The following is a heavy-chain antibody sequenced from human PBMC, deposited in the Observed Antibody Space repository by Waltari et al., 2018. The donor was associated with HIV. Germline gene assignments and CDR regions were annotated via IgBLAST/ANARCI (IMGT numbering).Heavy chain of an antibody. Sequence: QVQLQESGPGLVKPSETLSLTCAVSGYSISSGYYWGWIRQPPGKGLEWIGSIYHSGSTYYNPSLKSRVTISVDTSKNQFSLKLSSVTAADTAVYYCARGTIAVAGVYYYGMDVWGQGTTVTVSS. CDR1: GYSISSGYY. CDR2: IYHSGST. V-gene: IGHV4-38-2*01. J-gene: IGHJ6*02. D-gene: IGHD6-19*01. CDR3: ARGTIAVAGVYYYGMDV.